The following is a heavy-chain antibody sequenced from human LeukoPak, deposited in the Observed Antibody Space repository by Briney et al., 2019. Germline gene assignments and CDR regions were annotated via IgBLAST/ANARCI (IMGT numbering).Heavy chain of an antibody. V-gene: IGHV3-23*01. D-gene: IGHD6-13*01. Sequence: GGSLRLSCATSGFTFSSYAMIWVRQAPGKGLEWVSTISGDGGSTYYADSVKGRFTISRDNSKNTLYLQMNSLRAEDTAVYYCAKAPGGRIAAAGTGYWGQGTLVTVSS. CDR2: ISGDGGST. CDR1: GFTFSSYA. CDR3: AKAPGGRIAAAGTGY. J-gene: IGHJ4*02.